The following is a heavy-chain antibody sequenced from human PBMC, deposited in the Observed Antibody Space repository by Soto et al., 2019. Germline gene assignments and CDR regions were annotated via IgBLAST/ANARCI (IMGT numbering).Heavy chain of an antibody. Sequence: ASVKVSCKASGYTFTGYYMHWVRQAPGQGLEWMGWINPNSGGTNYAQKFQGWVTMTRDTSISTAYMELSRLRSDDTAVYYCASAGYCSGGSCPLMDVWGQGTTVTVSS. D-gene: IGHD2-15*01. V-gene: IGHV1-2*04. CDR3: ASAGYCSGGSCPLMDV. J-gene: IGHJ6*02. CDR1: GYTFTGYY. CDR2: INPNSGGT.